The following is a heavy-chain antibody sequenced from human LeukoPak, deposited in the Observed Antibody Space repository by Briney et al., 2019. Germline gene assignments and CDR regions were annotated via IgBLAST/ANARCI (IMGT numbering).Heavy chain of an antibody. D-gene: IGHD2-8*01. Sequence: GGSLRLSCAVSGITLSNYGMTWVRQAPGKGLEWIAGISGSGGSTNYADSVKGRFTISRDNSTNTLYLQMNSLRSEDTAVYYCATNNDLDLDYWGQGTMVTVSS. V-gene: IGHV3-23*01. J-gene: IGHJ4*02. CDR1: GITLSNYG. CDR3: ATNNDLDLDY. CDR2: ISGSGGST.